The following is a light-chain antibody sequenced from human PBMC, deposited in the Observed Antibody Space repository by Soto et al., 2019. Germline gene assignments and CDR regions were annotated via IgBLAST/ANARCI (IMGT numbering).Light chain of an antibody. J-gene: IGKJ1*01. CDR2: GAS. CDR1: QSVLSNL. CDR3: QHYDRSTGT. V-gene: IGKV3-20*01. Sequence: IVMTQSPGTLSLSPGERATLSCRASQSVLSNLVSWYQQKPGQAPRLLIYGASFRATGIPDRFSGSGSETDFTLTISRLEPEDFAVYYCQHYDRSTGTFGQGTKVEIK.